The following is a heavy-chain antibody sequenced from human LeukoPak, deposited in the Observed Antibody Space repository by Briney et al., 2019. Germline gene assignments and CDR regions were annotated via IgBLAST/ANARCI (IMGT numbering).Heavy chain of an antibody. J-gene: IGHJ4*02. V-gene: IGHV3-48*01. CDR3: ASGSSRGY. CDR1: GFTFSSYS. D-gene: IGHD5-12*01. Sequence: QSGGSLGLSCAASGFTFSSYSMNWVRQAPGKGLEWVSYISSSSTIYYADSVKGRFTISRGNAKNSLYLQMNSLRAEDTAVYYCASGSSRGYWGQGTLVTVSS. CDR2: ISSSSTI.